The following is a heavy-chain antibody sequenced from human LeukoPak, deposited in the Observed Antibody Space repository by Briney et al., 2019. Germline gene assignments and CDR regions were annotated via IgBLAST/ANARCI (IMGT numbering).Heavy chain of an antibody. CDR1: GFTFSIYE. Sequence: GGSPRLSCAASGFTFSIYEMNWVRQAAGKGLEWVSYISTSASTVYYTDSVKGRFTISRDNAKNSLYLQMNNLRVEDTAVYYCARTLVRGVMGIGYWGQGTLVTVSS. CDR3: ARTLVRGVMGIGY. CDR2: ISTSASTV. V-gene: IGHV3-48*03. D-gene: IGHD3-10*01. J-gene: IGHJ4*02.